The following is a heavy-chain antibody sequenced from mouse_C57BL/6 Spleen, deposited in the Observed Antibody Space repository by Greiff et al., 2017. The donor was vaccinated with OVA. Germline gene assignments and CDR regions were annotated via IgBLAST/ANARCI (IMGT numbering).Heavy chain of an antibody. V-gene: IGHV1-80*01. Sequence: QVQLKESGAELVKPGASVKISCKASGYAFSSYWMNWVKQRPGKGLEWIGQIYPGDGDTNYNGKFKGKATLTADKSSSTAYMQLSSLTSEDSAVYFCARGGTRGFAYWGQGTLVTVSA. CDR3: ARGGTRGFAY. D-gene: IGHD3-3*01. J-gene: IGHJ3*01. CDR1: GYAFSSYW. CDR2: IYPGDGDT.